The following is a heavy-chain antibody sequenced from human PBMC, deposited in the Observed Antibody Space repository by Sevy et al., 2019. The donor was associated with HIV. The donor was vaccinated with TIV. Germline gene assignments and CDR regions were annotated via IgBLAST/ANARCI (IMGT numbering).Heavy chain of an antibody. D-gene: IGHD3-16*01. V-gene: IGHV3-74*01. Sequence: GGSLRLSCAASGFTFSNYWMHWVRQVPGKGPTWVSNIRGDGTTTVYADSVKGRFTISRDNAKNTLYLQMNNLRAEDTATYYCARYAHDSNFDYRGQGTLVTVSS. CDR2: IRGDGTTT. CDR1: GFTFSNYW. J-gene: IGHJ4*02. CDR3: ARYAHDSNFDY.